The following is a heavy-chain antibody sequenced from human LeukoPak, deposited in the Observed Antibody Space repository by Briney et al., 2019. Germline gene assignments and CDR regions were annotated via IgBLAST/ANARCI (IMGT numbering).Heavy chain of an antibody. CDR1: GFTFSSYG. CDR3: AKPPSSSSPYYYYYYMDV. J-gene: IGHJ6*03. V-gene: IGHV3-30*02. Sequence: GGSLRLSCAASGFTFSSYGMHWVRQAPGKGLEWVAFIRYDGSNKYYADSVKGRFTISRDNSKDTLYLQMNSLRAEDTAVYYCAKPPSSSSPYYYYYYMDVWGKGTTVTVSS. D-gene: IGHD6-6*01. CDR2: IRYDGSNK.